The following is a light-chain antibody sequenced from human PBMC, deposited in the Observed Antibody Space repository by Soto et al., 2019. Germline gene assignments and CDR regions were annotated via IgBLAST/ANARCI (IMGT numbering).Light chain of an antibody. CDR1: QSISSY. Sequence: DIQMTQSPSSLSASVGDRVTITCRASQSISSYLNWYQQKPGKAPKLLIYAASSLQSGVPSRFSGSGSETDFTLTISSLQPEDFATYYCQQSYSTRWTFGQGTKVEIK. CDR2: AAS. CDR3: QQSYSTRWT. V-gene: IGKV1-39*01. J-gene: IGKJ1*01.